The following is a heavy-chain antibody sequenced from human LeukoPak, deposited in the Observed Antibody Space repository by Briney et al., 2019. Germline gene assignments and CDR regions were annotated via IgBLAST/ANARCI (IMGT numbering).Heavy chain of an antibody. CDR3: ARDPYTSSSWYRGRANNWFDP. CDR2: INTNTGNP. D-gene: IGHD6-13*01. V-gene: IGHV7-4-1*02. J-gene: IGHJ5*02. Sequence: ASVKVSCKASGYTFTTYPMNWVRQAPGQGLEWMGWINTNTGNPTYAQGFTGRFVFSLDTSVSTAYLQISSLKADDTAVYYCARDPYTSSSWYRGRANNWFDPWGQGTLVTVSS. CDR1: GYTFTTYP.